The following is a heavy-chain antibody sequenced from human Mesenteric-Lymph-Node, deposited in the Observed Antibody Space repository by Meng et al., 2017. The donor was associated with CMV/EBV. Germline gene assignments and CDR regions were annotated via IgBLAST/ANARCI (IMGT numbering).Heavy chain of an antibody. J-gene: IGHJ6*02. Sequence: ASVKVSCKASGYTFTSYGINWVRQATGQGLEWMGWMNPNNGNTGYAQKFQGRVTMTRNTSISTVYMELTSLRSEDTAVYYCARDRSYRRVYYYYYYAMDLWGQGTTVTVSS. D-gene: IGHD1-14*01. CDR3: ARDRSYRRVYYYYYYAMDL. V-gene: IGHV1-8*02. CDR1: GYTFTSYG. CDR2: MNPNNGNT.